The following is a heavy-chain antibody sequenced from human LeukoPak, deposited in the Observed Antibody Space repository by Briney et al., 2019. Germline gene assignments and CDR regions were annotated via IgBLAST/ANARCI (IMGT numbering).Heavy chain of an antibody. CDR3: ARGRDGYNSENDY. CDR2: MNPNSGNT. D-gene: IGHD5-24*01. Sequence: GASVKVSCKAAGYIFTSYDINWVRQATGQGLEWMGWMNPNSGNTGYAQKFQGRVTMTRNTSISTAYMELSSLRSEDTAVYYCARGRDGYNSENDYWGQGTLATVSS. CDR1: GYIFTSYD. V-gene: IGHV1-8*01. J-gene: IGHJ4*02.